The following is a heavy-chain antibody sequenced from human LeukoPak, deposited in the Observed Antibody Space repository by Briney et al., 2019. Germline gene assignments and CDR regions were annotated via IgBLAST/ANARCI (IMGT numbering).Heavy chain of an antibody. J-gene: IGHJ4*02. CDR1: GGSISSGSYY. D-gene: IGHD4-17*01. CDR3: ARVEFDGDFNFDY. CDR2: IYTSGST. Sequence: SQTLSLTCTVSGGSISSGSYYWSWIRQPAGKGLEWIGRIYTSGSTNYNPSLKSRVTISVDTSKNQFSLKLSSVTAADTAVYYCARVEFDGDFNFDYWGQGTLVTVSS. V-gene: IGHV4-61*02.